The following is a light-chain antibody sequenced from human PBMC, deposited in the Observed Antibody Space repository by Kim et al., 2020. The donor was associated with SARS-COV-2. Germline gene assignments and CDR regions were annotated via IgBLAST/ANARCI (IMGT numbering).Light chain of an antibody. CDR1: SSNIGSNT. J-gene: IGLJ2*01. CDR3: AAWDDSLYGLVV. V-gene: IGLV1-44*01. CDR2: NND. Sequence: QRVTISCSGSSSNIGSNTVNWYQQLPGTAPKLLIYNNDQRPSGVPARFSGSKSGTSASLAISGLQSKDEADYFCAAWDDSLYGLVVFGGGTQLTVL.